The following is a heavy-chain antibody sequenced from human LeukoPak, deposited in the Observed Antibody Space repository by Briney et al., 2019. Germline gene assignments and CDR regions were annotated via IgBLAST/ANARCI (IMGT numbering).Heavy chain of an antibody. V-gene: IGHV4-30-2*01. CDR3: ASGGGFDY. J-gene: IGHJ4*02. D-gene: IGHD3-10*01. Sequence: SETLSLTCAVSGGSISSGGYSWSWIRQPPGKGLEWIGYIYHSGSTNYNPSLKSRVTISVDTSKNQFSLKLSSVTAADTAVYYCASGGGFDYWGQGTLVTVSS. CDR1: GGSISSGGYS. CDR2: IYHSGST.